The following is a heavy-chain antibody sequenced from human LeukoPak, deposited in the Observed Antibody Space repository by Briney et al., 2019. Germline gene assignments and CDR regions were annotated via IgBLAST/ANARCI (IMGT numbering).Heavy chain of an antibody. CDR3: ARDYAMVRGVITYDY. CDR1: GFTFSSYG. Sequence: GSLRLSCAASGFTFSSYGMHWVRQAPGKGLEWVGVIWYDGSNKYYADSVKGRFTISRDNSKNTLYLQMNSLRAEDTAVCYCARDYAMVRGVITYDYWGQGTLVTVSS. CDR2: IWYDGSNK. D-gene: IGHD3-10*01. V-gene: IGHV3-33*01. J-gene: IGHJ4*02.